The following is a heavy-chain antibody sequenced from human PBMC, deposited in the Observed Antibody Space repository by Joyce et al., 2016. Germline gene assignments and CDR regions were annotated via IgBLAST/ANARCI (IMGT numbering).Heavy chain of an antibody. CDR1: GGSFSGYY. CDR2: INHSGST. V-gene: IGHV4-34*01. CDR3: ARGLSAFDYSNYAGYDY. J-gene: IGHJ4*02. D-gene: IGHD4-11*01. Sequence: QVQLQQWGAGLLKPSETLSLTCAVYGGSFSGYYWSWIRQPPGKGLEWIGEINHSGSTNYNPSLESRVTRSVDTSKNQFSLRLSSVTAADTAVYYCARGLSAFDYSNYAGYDYWGQGTLVTVSS.